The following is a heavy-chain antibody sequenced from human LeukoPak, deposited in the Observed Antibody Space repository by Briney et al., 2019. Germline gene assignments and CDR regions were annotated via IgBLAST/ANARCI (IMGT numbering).Heavy chain of an antibody. Sequence: GGSLRLSCAASGFTVSTNYMSWVRQAPGKGLEWVSIIYSGGSTYYAASVRGRFTISRDDSKNTLFLQMNSLRAEDTAVYYCARDSIATLPAYYFDSWGQGTLVPVSS. D-gene: IGHD2-21*01. J-gene: IGHJ4*02. CDR2: IYSGGST. V-gene: IGHV3-66*02. CDR3: ARDSIATLPAYYFDS. CDR1: GFTVSTNY.